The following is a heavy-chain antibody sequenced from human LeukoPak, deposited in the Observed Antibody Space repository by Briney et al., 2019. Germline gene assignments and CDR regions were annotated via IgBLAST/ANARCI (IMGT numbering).Heavy chain of an antibody. CDR2: IYYSGST. CDR3: ARGRSSMVRGYYYYMDV. D-gene: IGHD3-10*01. V-gene: IGHV4-59*01. J-gene: IGHJ6*03. Sequence: SETLSLTCTVSGGSISSYYWSWIRQPPGKGLEWVGYIYYSGSTNYNPSLKSRVTISVDTSKNQFSLKLSSVTAADTAVYYCARGRSSMVRGYYYYMDVWGKGTTVTISS. CDR1: GGSISSYY.